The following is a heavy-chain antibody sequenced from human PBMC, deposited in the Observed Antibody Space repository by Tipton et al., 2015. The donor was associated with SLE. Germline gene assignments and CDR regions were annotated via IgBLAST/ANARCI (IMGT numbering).Heavy chain of an antibody. D-gene: IGHD6-13*01. V-gene: IGHV1-3*01. J-gene: IGHJ2*01. CDR3: ARDTIAGDWGPLWYFGL. Sequence: QLAQSGAEVKKPGASVKVSCKASGYTFTAYAMQWVRQAPGQRLEWMGWINDGNGNTKYSQKFQGRVTITRDTSASAAYMELSSLRSEDTAMFYCARDTIAGDWGPLWYFGLRGRGTLGTVSP. CDR1: GYTFTAYA. CDR2: INDGNGNT.